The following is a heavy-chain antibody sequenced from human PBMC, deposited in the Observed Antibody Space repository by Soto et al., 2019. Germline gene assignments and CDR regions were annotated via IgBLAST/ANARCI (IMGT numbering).Heavy chain of an antibody. V-gene: IGHV4-59*01. CDR3: ARDEGIEVGSFDY. CDR2: VYHSGST. D-gene: IGHD3-22*01. J-gene: IGHJ4*02. Sequence: SETLSLTCTVSGVSINDYYWSWIRQSPGKGLEWIGYVYHSGSTNYNPSLKSRVTMSLDTSKSQLSLKLSPVTAADTAVYYCARDEGIEVGSFDYWGQGTLLPVS. CDR1: GVSINDYY.